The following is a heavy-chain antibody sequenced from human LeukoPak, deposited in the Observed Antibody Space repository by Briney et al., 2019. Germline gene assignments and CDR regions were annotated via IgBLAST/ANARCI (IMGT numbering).Heavy chain of an antibody. CDR1: GFTVSSNY. CDR2: IYSGGST. D-gene: IGHD3-22*01. CDR3: ATRGSYYYDSSGYYEGYYYYYGMDV. Sequence: GGSLRLSCAASGFTVSSNYMSWVRQAPGKGLEWVSVIYSGGSTYYADSVKGRFTISRDNSKNTLYLQMNSLRAEDTAVYYCATRGSYYYDSSGYYEGYYYYYGMDVWGQGTTVTVSS. V-gene: IGHV3-66*01. J-gene: IGHJ6*02.